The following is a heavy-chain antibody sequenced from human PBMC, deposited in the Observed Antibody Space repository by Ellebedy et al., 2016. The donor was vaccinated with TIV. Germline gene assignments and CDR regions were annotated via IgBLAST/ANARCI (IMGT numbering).Heavy chain of an antibody. D-gene: IGHD5-12*01. CDR1: DGSLGSSSFR. J-gene: IGHJ5*02. CDR2: VYYSGST. CDR3: ARRMEWLQYFDI. V-gene: IGHV4-39*02. Sequence: SETLSLTXSASDGSLGSSSFRWGWIRQPPGKGLEWIGNVYYSGSTVYNPSLKRRAIIILDTTTAHLSLSPNAATAADTAVYYCARRMEWLQYFDIWGQGILVTVAS.